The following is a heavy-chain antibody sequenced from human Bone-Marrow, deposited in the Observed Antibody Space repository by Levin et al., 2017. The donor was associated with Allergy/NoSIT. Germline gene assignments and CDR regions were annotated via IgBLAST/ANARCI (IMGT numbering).Heavy chain of an antibody. Sequence: AGGSLRLSCGASGFMFNEYWMSWVRQAPGKGLEWVANMKEDGSEQYYVDSVKGRLTISRDNAKNSLYLQMNSLTAEDTALYYCAREGLPYCGGDCYSVFDYWGLGTLVTVSS. D-gene: IGHD2-21*02. CDR2: MKEDGSEQ. V-gene: IGHV3-7*01. J-gene: IGHJ4*02. CDR1: GFMFNEYW. CDR3: AREGLPYCGGDCYSVFDY.